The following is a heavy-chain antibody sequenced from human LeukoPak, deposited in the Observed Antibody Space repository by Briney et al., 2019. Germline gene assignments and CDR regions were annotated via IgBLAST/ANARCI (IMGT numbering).Heavy chain of an antibody. J-gene: IGHJ3*02. CDR2: INHSGST. D-gene: IGHD3-10*01. CDR1: GVSFSGYY. V-gene: IGHV4-34*03. Sequence: SETLSLTCAVYGVSFSGYYWSWIRQPPGKGLEWIGEINHSGSTNYNPSLKSRVTISVDTSKNQFYLKLSSVTAADTAAYYCTKSDGYGLIRICGRGTMVTVSS. CDR3: TKSDGYGLIRI.